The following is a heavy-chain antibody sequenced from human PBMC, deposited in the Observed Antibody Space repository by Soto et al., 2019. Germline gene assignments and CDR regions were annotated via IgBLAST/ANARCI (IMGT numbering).Heavy chain of an antibody. J-gene: IGHJ4*02. CDR2: INPNSGGT. Sequence: ASVKVSCKASGYTFSDYYIHWVRQAPGQGLEWMGWINPNSGGTKYAPKFQGGVTMTRDTSTTTAYMELSRLRSGDTAVYYCAREPATAKPEGVDFWGQGTLVTVSS. CDR1: GYTFSDYY. V-gene: IGHV1-2*02. CDR3: AREPATAKPEGVDF. D-gene: IGHD1-1*01.